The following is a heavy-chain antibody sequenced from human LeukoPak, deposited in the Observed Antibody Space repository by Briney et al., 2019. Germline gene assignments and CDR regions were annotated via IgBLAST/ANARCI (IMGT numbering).Heavy chain of an antibody. CDR3: ARLNPETYYYDSSGYYFSPYYMDV. Sequence: PGGSLRLSCAASGFTFSSYWMSGVRQAPGKGLDWVANIKQDGSEKDYVDSVKGRFTISRDNAKNSLYLQMNSLRAEDTAVYYCARLNPETYYYDSSGYYFSPYYMDVWGKGTTVTVSS. CDR1: GFTFSSYW. D-gene: IGHD3-22*01. V-gene: IGHV3-7*01. CDR2: IKQDGSEK. J-gene: IGHJ6*03.